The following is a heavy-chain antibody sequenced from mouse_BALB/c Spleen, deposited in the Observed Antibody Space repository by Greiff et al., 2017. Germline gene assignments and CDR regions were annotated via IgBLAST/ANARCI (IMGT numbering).Heavy chain of an antibody. D-gene: IGHD2-3*01. CDR1: GYSFTGYY. CDR2: INPYNGAT. Sequence: VQLQQSGPELVKPGASVKISCKASGYSFTGYYMHWVKQSHVKSLEWIGRINPYNGATSYNQNFKDKASLTVDKSSSTAYMELHSLTSEDSAVYYCARWGYFFDYWGQGTTLTVSS. J-gene: IGHJ2*01. CDR3: ARWGYFFDY. V-gene: IGHV1-31*01.